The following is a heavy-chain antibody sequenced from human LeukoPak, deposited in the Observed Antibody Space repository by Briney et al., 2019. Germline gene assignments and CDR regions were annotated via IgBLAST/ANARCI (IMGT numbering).Heavy chain of an antibody. V-gene: IGHV4-34*01. CDR1: GGSFSGYY. CDR3: ARVPAGRYLGEFDY. D-gene: IGHD3-10*01. J-gene: IGHJ4*02. Sequence: PSETLSLTCAVYGGSFSGYYWSWIRQPPGKGLEWIGEINHSGSTNYNPSLKSRVTISVDTSKNQFSLKLSSVTAADTAVYYCARVPAGRYLGEFDYWGQGTLVTVSS. CDR2: INHSGST.